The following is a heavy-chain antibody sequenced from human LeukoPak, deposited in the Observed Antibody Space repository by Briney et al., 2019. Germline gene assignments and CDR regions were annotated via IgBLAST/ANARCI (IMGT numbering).Heavy chain of an antibody. D-gene: IGHD6-6*01. V-gene: IGHV3-74*01. J-gene: IGHJ4*02. CDR1: GFTFSSYW. Sequence: GGSLRLSCAASGFTFSSYWMHWVRQAPGKGLVWVSRINSDGSSTSYADSVKGRFTIFRDNAKNTLYLQMNSLRAEDTAVYYCAPTTSSSVFDYWGQGTLVTVSS. CDR3: APTTSSSVFDY. CDR2: INSDGSST.